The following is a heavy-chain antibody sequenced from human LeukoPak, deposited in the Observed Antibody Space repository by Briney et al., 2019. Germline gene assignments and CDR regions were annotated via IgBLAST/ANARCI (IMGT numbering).Heavy chain of an antibody. CDR2: ISSDGSTT. CDR3: ARDSRYYYDSRNYDNVAFDM. CDR1: GFTFSSYW. D-gene: IGHD3-10*01. Sequence: PGGSLRLSCAASGFTFSSYWMHWVRQGPGKGLVWVSRISSDGSTTSYADSAKGRFTISRDNAKNTLYLQMNSLRVEDTAVYYCARDSRYYYDSRNYDNVAFDMWGQGTMVTVSS. V-gene: IGHV3-74*01. J-gene: IGHJ3*02.